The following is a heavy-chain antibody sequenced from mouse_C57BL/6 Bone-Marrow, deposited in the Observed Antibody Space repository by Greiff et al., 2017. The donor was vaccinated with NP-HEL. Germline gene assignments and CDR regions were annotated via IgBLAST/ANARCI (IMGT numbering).Heavy chain of an antibody. CDR1: GFTFSDYY. V-gene: IGHV5-12*01. Sequence: EVKLMESGGGLVQPGGSLKLSCAASGFTFSDYYMYWVRQTPEKRLEWVAYISNGGGSTYYPDTVKGRFTISRDNAKNTLYLQMSRLKSEDTAMYYCARPYFYSNFFAYWGQGTLVTVSA. CDR2: ISNGGGST. D-gene: IGHD2-5*01. CDR3: ARPYFYSNFFAY. J-gene: IGHJ3*01.